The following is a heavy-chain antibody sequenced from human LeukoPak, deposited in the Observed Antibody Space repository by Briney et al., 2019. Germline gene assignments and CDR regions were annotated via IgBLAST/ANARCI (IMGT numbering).Heavy chain of an antibody. CDR1: GGSISSGDYY. CDR3: ARAVMITFGGVIVMGGFDY. V-gene: IGHV4-30-4*08. Sequence: SQTLSLTCTVSGGSISSGDYYWSWLRQPPGKGLEWIGYIYYSGSTYYNPSLKRRVTISVDTSKNQFALKLSSVTAADTAVYYCARAVMITFGGVIVMGGFDYWGQGTLVTVSS. D-gene: IGHD3-16*02. CDR2: IYYSGST. J-gene: IGHJ4*02.